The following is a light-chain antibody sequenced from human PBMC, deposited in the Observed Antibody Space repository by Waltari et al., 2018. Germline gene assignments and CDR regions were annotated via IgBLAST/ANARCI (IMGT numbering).Light chain of an antibody. J-gene: IGKJ4*01. CDR1: QSVFFSPKNKNF. V-gene: IGKV4-1*01. Sequence: DIVMTQFPDSLAVSLGERATINCKSSQSVFFSPKNKNFLAWYQQKPGQPPKLLIYWASTREYGVPDRFTGSGSGTDFTLTVSSLQPEDLAIYYCQQYYTTPLTFGGGTKVEI. CDR3: QQYYTTPLT. CDR2: WAS.